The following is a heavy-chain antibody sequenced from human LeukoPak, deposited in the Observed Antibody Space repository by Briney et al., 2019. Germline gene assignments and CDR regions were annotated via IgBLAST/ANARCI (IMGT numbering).Heavy chain of an antibody. D-gene: IGHD5-18*01. CDR3: AKGGYSYGYRYFDY. J-gene: IGHJ4*02. CDR2: ISWNSGSI. CDR1: GFTFDDYA. V-gene: IGHV3-9*03. Sequence: GGSLRLSCAASGFTFDDYAMHWVRQAPGKGLEWVSGISWNSGSIGYADSVKGRFTISRDNAKNSLYLQMNSLRAEDMALYYCAKGGYSYGYRYFDYWGQGTLVTVSS.